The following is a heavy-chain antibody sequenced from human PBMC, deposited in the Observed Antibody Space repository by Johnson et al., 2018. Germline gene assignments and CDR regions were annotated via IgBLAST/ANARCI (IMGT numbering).Heavy chain of an antibody. V-gene: IGHV3-72*01. CDR3: ARQGDSLGRRIAVAGDDAFDI. Sequence: QLVQSGGGVVQPGRSLRLSCAASGFTFSDHYMDWVRQAPGKGLEWVGRTRNKANSYTTEYAASVKGRFTISRDDSKNSLYLQMNSLRADDTAVYYCARQGDSLGRRIAVAGDDAFDIWGQGTMVAVSS. D-gene: IGHD6-19*01. CDR1: GFTFSDHY. CDR2: TRNKANSYTT. J-gene: IGHJ3*02.